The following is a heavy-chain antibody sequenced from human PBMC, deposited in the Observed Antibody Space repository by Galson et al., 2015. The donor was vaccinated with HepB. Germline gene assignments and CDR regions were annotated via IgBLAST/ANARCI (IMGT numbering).Heavy chain of an antibody. CDR1: GGTFSSYA. J-gene: IGHJ6*02. Sequence: SVKVSCKASGGTFSSYAISWVRQAPGQGFEWMGGIIPIFGTANYAQKFQGRVTITADESTSTAYMELSSLRSEDTAVYYCATETYSSSWYRDYYYYGMDVWGQGTTVTVSS. D-gene: IGHD6-13*01. CDR3: ATETYSSSWYRDYYYYGMDV. CDR2: IIPIFGTA. V-gene: IGHV1-69*13.